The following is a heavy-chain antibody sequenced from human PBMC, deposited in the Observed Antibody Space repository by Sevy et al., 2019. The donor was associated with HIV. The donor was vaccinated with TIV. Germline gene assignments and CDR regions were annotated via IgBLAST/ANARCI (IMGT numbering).Heavy chain of an antibody. Sequence: GGSLRLSCAASGFTVSSKYMSWVRQAPGKGLEWVSVINSGEYTNYADSVKGRFTISRDISKNTLNLEMNNPRAEDTAIYYCATTSTPLYYYALDVWGQGTTVTVSS. V-gene: IGHV3-53*01. CDR3: ATTSTPLYYYALDV. J-gene: IGHJ6*02. D-gene: IGHD1-26*01. CDR2: INSGEYT. CDR1: GFTVSSKY.